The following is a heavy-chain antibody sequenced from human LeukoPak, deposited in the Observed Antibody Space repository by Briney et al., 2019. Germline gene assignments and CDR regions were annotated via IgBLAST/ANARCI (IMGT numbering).Heavy chain of an antibody. Sequence: PGGSLRLSCAASGFSFSNYEMNWVRQAPGKGLEWVSYISTSGRPTYYADSVKGRFTISRDNAKNSLYLQMNSLRAEDTAVYYCARDRYSYGCFDYWGQGTLVTVSS. J-gene: IGHJ4*02. V-gene: IGHV3-48*03. CDR2: ISTSGRPT. D-gene: IGHD5-18*01. CDR1: GFSFSNYE. CDR3: ARDRYSYGCFDY.